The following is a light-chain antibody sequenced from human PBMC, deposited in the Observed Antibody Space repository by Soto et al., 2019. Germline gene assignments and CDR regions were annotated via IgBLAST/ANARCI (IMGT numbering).Light chain of an antibody. CDR2: EVS. J-gene: IGLJ1*01. CDR1: SSDVGGYNY. CDR3: SSYTSSSIDYV. V-gene: IGLV2-14*01. Sequence: QSALTQPASVSGSPGQSITISCTGTSSDVGGYNYVSWYQQHPGKAPKLMIYEVSNRPSGVSNRFSGSKSGNTASLTISGLQAEDEADYYCSSYTSSSIDYVFGGGTKLTVL.